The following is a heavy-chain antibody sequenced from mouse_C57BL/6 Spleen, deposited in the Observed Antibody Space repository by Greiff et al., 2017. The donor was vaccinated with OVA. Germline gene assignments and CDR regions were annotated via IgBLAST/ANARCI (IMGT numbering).Heavy chain of an antibody. CDR3: ARHENYLYYFDY. V-gene: IGHV5-6*01. CDR1: GFTFSSYG. Sequence: EVKLMESGGDLVKPGGSLKLSCAASGFTFSSYGMSWVRQTPDKRLEWVATISSGGSYTYYPDSVKGRFTISRDNAKNTLYLQMSSLKSEDTAMYYCARHENYLYYFDYWGQGTTLTVSS. J-gene: IGHJ2*01. D-gene: IGHD1-1*01. CDR2: ISSGGSYT.